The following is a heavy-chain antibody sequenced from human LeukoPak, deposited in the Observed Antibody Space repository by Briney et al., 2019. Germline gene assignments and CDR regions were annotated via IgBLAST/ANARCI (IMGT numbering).Heavy chain of an antibody. D-gene: IGHD1-26*01. Sequence: PGGSLRLSCAASGFTFSTYPMYWVRQAPGRGPEYVSGINNNGDRTYYAKSVKGRFTISRDNSKNTLYLQGGSLRAEDMAVYYCARGGLVGPTPYLDSWGQGTLVTVSS. J-gene: IGHJ4*02. CDR1: GFTFSTYP. CDR2: INNNGDRT. V-gene: IGHV3-64*01. CDR3: ARGGLVGPTPYLDS.